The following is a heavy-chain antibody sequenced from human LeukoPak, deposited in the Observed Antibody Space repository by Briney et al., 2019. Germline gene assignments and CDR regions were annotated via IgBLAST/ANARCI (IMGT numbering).Heavy chain of an antibody. Sequence: GGSLRLSCAVTGFTFSSYNMNWVRQAPGKGLEWVSSISSRSSNIYYADSVKGRFTISRDNAKNSLYLQMNSLRAEDTAVYYCAKDLTYDFWSGYEVDYWGQGTLVTVSS. CDR3: AKDLTYDFWSGYEVDY. CDR2: ISSRSSNI. V-gene: IGHV3-21*01. CDR1: GFTFSSYN. D-gene: IGHD3-3*01. J-gene: IGHJ4*02.